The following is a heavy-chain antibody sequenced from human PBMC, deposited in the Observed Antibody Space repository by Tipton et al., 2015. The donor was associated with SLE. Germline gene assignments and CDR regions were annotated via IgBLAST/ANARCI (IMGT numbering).Heavy chain of an antibody. Sequence: PGLVKPSETLSLTCIVSGYSISSGYYWGWIRQPPGKGLEWIGSMHPSGNSYYSASLKSRVTISLDTSKNQFSLNLTSVIAADTAVYYCARGRAVEVFDCWGQGTLATVSP. CDR1: GYSISSGYY. CDR3: ARGRAVEVFDC. V-gene: IGHV4-38-2*02. J-gene: IGHJ4*02. D-gene: IGHD4-23*01. CDR2: MHPSGNS.